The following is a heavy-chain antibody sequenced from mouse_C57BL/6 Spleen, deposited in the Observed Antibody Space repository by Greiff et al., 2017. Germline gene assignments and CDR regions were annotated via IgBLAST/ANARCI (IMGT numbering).Heavy chain of an antibody. Sequence: EVKLMESGEGLVKPGGSLKLSCAASGFTFSSYAMSWVRQTPEKRLVWVAYISSGGDYIYYADTVEGRFTISRVDARNTLYLQMSSLKSEDTAMSYCTREGNFHFDYWGQGTTLTVSS. D-gene: IGHD2-1*01. V-gene: IGHV5-9-1*02. J-gene: IGHJ2*01. CDR2: ISSGGDYI. CDR3: TREGNFHFDY. CDR1: GFTFSSYA.